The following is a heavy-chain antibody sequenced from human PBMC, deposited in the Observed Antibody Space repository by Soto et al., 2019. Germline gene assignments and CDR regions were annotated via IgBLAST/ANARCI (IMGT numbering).Heavy chain of an antibody. D-gene: IGHD3-3*01. CDR2: ISSSSSYT. CDR3: AKDSTYYDFWSGPSYGMDV. J-gene: IGHJ6*02. V-gene: IGHV3-11*06. CDR1: GFTFSDYY. Sequence: GSLRLSCAASGFTFSDYYMSWIRQAPGKGLEWVSYISSSSSYTNYADSVKGRFTISRDNAKNSLYLQMNSLRAEDTAVYYCAKDSTYYDFWSGPSYGMDVWGQGTTVTVSS.